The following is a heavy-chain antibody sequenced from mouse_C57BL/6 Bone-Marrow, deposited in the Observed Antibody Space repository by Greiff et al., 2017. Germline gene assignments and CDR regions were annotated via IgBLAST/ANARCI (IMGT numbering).Heavy chain of an antibody. CDR2: IDPENGDT. J-gene: IGHJ2*01. D-gene: IGHD2-1*01. CDR3: TLLIWYTLY. CDR1: GFNIKDDY. Sequence: EVKLQESGAELVRPGASVKLSCTASGFNIKDDYMHWVQQRPEQGLEWIGWIDPENGDTEYASKFQGKATITADTSSNTAYLQLSSLTSEDIAVYYCTLLIWYTLYWGQGTTLTVSS. V-gene: IGHV14-4*01.